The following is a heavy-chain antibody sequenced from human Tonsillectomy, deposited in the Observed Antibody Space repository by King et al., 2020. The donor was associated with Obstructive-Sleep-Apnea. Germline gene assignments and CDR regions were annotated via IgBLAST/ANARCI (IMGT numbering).Heavy chain of an antibody. Sequence: QLQESGPGLVKPSETLSLTCTVSGGSISSISYYWGWMRQPPGKNLEWIGGIYYRGNTYYNPSLNSRVTISVDTSKNQFSLKLNSVTAADTAVSYCGRIPLHQKRLARIDYGGQGTLVTVSS. CDR1: GGSISSISYY. V-gene: IGHV4-39*07. J-gene: IGHJ4*02. CDR2: IYYRGNT. D-gene: IGHD3-3*02. CDR3: GRIPLHQKRLARIDY.